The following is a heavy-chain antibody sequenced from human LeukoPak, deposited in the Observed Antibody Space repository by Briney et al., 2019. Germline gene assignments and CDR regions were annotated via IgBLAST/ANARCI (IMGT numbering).Heavy chain of an antibody. CDR2: MSSNGVAT. CDR3: AKSLRGTRSYYYYYMDV. Sequence: GGSLRLSCAASGFTFSSYAMSWVRQAPGKGLEWVSTMSSNGVATYYADSVKGRFTISRDNSKNTLYLQMNSLRADDTAVYYCAKSLRGTRSYYYYYMDVWGKGTTVTVSS. CDR1: GFTFSSYA. V-gene: IGHV3-23*01. D-gene: IGHD3-16*01. J-gene: IGHJ6*03.